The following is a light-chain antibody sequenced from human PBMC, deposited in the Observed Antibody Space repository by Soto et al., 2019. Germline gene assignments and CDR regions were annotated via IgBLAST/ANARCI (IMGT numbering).Light chain of an antibody. J-gene: IGLJ1*01. CDR3: CSYAGSYTHYV. Sequence: QSALTQPRSVSGSPGQSITISCTGTSSDVGVYNYVSWYRQHPGKAPKLMIYDVSKRPSGVPYRFSGSKSGNTASLTISGLQAEDEADDYCCSYAGSYTHYVFGTGTKLTVL. CDR1: SSDVGVYNY. V-gene: IGLV2-11*01. CDR2: DVS.